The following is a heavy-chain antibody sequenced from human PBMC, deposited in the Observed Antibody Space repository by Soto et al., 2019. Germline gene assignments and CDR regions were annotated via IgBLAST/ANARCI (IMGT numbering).Heavy chain of an antibody. CDR3: TTVITGTLDY. D-gene: IGHD1-20*01. J-gene: IGHJ4*02. V-gene: IGHV3-15*07. CDR1: GFTFSNAW. CDR2: IESKTDGGTT. Sequence: EVQLVESGGGLVKPGGSLRLSCAASGFTFSNAWMNWVRQAPGKGLEWVGRIESKTDGGTTDYAAPVKGRFTISRDDSKNTLYLQMNSLKTEDTAVYYCTTVITGTLDYWGQGTLVTVSS.